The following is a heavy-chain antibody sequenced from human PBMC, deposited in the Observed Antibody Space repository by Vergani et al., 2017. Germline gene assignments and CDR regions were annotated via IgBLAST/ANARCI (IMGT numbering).Heavy chain of an antibody. CDR3: ARARREGGNYYYMDF. D-gene: IGHD1-26*01. J-gene: IGHJ6*03. V-gene: IGHV3-33*01. CDR2: IWYDGSIK. Sequence: QVQLVESGGGVVQPGRSLRLSCAASGFTFSSYGMHWVRQAPGKGLEWVAVIWYDGSIKYYADSLKGRFTISRDNSKITLYLQMNSLRAEDTAVYYCARARREGGNYYYMDFWGKGTTVTVSS. CDR1: GFTFSSYG.